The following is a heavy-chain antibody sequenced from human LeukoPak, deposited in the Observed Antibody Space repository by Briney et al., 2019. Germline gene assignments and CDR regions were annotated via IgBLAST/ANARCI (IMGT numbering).Heavy chain of an antibody. V-gene: IGHV1-2*06. Sequence: GASVKVSCKASGYIFTDYYMHWVRQAPGQELGWMGRINPNSGGTNYAQKFQGRVTMTSDTSISTAYMELSRLRSDHTAVYYCARSGNIAVALIDYWGQGTLVTVSS. D-gene: IGHD6-19*01. CDR2: INPNSGGT. CDR1: GYIFTDYY. CDR3: ARSGNIAVALIDY. J-gene: IGHJ4*02.